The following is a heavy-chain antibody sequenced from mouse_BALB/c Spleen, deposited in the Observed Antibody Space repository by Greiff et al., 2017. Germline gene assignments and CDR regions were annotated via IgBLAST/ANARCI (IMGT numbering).Heavy chain of an antibody. V-gene: IGHV2-3*01. J-gene: IGHJ1*01. CDR1: GFSLTSYG. CDR2: IWGDGST. D-gene: IGHD1-1*01. CDR3: AKNLITTVVAKDYWYFDV. Sequence: VQRVESGPGLVAPSQSLSITCTVSGFSLTSYGVSWVRQPPGKGLEWLGVIWGDGSTNYHSALISRLSISKDNSKSQVFLKLNSLQTDDTATYYCAKNLITTVVAKDYWYFDVWGAGTTVTVSS.